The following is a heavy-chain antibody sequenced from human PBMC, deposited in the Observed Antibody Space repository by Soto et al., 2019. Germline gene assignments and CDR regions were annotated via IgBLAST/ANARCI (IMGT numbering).Heavy chain of an antibody. D-gene: IGHD2-2*01. CDR3: ARLHPRYCSGTSCYSRGLDP. Sequence: GASLKISCRGSGYTFTTYWLGWGRQMPGKGLEWMGIIYPRDSDTRYSPPFQGQVTMSVDKSINTAYLQWSSLKASDTAMYFCARLHPRYCSGTSCYSRGLDPWGQGTLVTVSS. V-gene: IGHV5-51*01. CDR1: GYTFTTYW. J-gene: IGHJ5*02. CDR2: IYPRDSDT.